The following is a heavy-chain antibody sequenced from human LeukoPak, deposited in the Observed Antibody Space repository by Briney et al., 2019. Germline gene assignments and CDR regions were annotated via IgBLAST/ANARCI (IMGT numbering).Heavy chain of an antibody. Sequence: PGGSLRLSCAASGFTFSSYGMHWVRQAPGKGLEWVAFIRYDGSNKYYADSVKGRFTISRDNSKNTLYLQMNSLRAEDTAVYYCAKEPYYYYYMDVWGKGTTVTISS. CDR3: AKEPYYYYYMDV. CDR2: IRYDGSNK. V-gene: IGHV3-30*02. CDR1: GFTFSSYG. J-gene: IGHJ6*03.